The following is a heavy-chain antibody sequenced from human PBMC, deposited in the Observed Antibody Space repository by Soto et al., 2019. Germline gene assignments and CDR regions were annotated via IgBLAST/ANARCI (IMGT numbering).Heavy chain of an antibody. J-gene: IGHJ4*02. V-gene: IGHV1-18*01. D-gene: IGHD2-21*01. Sequence: QVQLVQSGAEVKKPGASVKVSCKASGYTFTSYGISWVRQAPGQGLEWMGWISAYNGNTNYAQKLQGRVTMTTDTSTRTAYRELSSLISDDTAVYYCARVGLWLSKTYYFDYWGQGTLVTVSS. CDR3: ARVGLWLSKTYYFDY. CDR1: GYTFTSYG. CDR2: ISAYNGNT.